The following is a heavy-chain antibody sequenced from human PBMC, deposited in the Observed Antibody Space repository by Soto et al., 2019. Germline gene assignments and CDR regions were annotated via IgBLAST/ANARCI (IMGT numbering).Heavy chain of an antibody. J-gene: IGHJ4*02. CDR3: ATDPYSSSWYYFDY. D-gene: IGHD6-13*01. CDR1: GGTFSSYA. Sequence: QVQLVQSGAEVKKPGSSVKVSCKASGGTFSSYAISWVRQAPGQGLEWMGGIIPIFGTANYAQKFQGRVTITADESTSTDYMELSSLRSEDTAVYYCATDPYSSSWYYFDYWGQGTLVTVSS. V-gene: IGHV1-69*01. CDR2: IIPIFGTA.